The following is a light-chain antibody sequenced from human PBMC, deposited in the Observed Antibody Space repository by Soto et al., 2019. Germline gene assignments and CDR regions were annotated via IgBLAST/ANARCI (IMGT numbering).Light chain of an antibody. Sequence: EVGLSHSPATLSLSPGERATLSCRASQSVSSYLAWYQQKPGQAPRLLIYDTSNRATGIPARFSGSGSGTDFTLTISSLEPEDFAVYYCQQRSTPLTFGGRTK. CDR1: QSVSSY. V-gene: IGKV3-11*01. CDR2: DTS. CDR3: QQRSTPLT. J-gene: IGKJ4*01.